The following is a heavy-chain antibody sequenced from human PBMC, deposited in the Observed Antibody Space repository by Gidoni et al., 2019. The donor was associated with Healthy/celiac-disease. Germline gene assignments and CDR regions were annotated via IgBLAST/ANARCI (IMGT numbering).Heavy chain of an antibody. J-gene: IGHJ4*02. V-gene: IGHV4-61*02. CDR3: ARDREQQLPRGPSYYFDY. Sequence: GKGLEWIGRIYTSGSTNYNPSLKSRVTISVDTSKNQFSLKLSSVTAADTAVYYCARDREQQLPRGPSYYFDYWGQGTLVTFSS. CDR2: IYTSGST. D-gene: IGHD6-13*01.